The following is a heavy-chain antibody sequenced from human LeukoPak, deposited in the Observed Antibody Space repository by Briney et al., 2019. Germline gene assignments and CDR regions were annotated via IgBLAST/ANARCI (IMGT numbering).Heavy chain of an antibody. Sequence: ASVKVSCKASGYTFTGYYMHWVRQAPGQGLEWMGWVNPNSGGTNNAQKFQGRVTMTRDTSISTAYMELSRLRSDDTAVYYCARVRTRDGSRFAPITYWGQGTLVTVSS. CDR1: GYTFTGYY. J-gene: IGHJ4*02. CDR2: VNPNSGGT. D-gene: IGHD5-24*01. V-gene: IGHV1-2*02. CDR3: ARVRTRDGSRFAPITY.